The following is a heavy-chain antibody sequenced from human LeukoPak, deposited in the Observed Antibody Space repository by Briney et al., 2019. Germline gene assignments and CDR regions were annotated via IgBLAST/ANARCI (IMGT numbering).Heavy chain of an antibody. D-gene: IGHD3-10*01. Sequence: PGGSLSLSCAVSGFTFSDYYMSWIRQAPGKGLEWVSYISSSGSTIYYADSVKGPFTISRDNAHNSLYLPMNSLRAEDTAVYYCARTTMVFDYWGQGTLVTVSS. CDR2: ISSSGSTI. CDR1: GFTFSDYY. V-gene: IGHV3-11*01. CDR3: ARTTMVFDY. J-gene: IGHJ4*02.